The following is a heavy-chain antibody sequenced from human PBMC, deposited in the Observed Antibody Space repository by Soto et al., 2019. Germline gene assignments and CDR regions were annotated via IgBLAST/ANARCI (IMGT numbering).Heavy chain of an antibody. D-gene: IGHD3-10*01. J-gene: IGHJ4*02. CDR1: GFTFSSFA. CDR2: ISGSGEST. V-gene: IGHV3-23*01. CDR3: AKRREGGYYIFDY. Sequence: GGSLRLSCAASGFTFSSFAMSWVRQAPGKGLEWVSSISGSGESTYYADSVKGRLSISRDNSKNTLYLQMNSLRAEDTAVYYCAKRREGGYYIFDYWGQGTPVTVSS.